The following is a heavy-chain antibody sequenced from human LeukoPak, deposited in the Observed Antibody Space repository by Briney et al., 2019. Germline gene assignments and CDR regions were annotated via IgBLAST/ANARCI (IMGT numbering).Heavy chain of an antibody. CDR3: ARDRYYGDYPELVDY. D-gene: IGHD4-17*01. CDR2: ISSSSSYI. V-gene: IGHV3-21*01. Sequence: GVCLRLSCAASGFTFSSSSMNWVRQAPGKGLEWVASISSSSSYIYYADSVKGRFAISRDNAKNSLYLQMNSLRAEDTAVYYCARDRYYGDYPELVDYWGQGTLVTVSS. CDR1: GFTFSSSS. J-gene: IGHJ4*02.